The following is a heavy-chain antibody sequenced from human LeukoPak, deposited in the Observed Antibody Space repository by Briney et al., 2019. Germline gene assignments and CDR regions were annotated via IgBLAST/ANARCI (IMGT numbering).Heavy chain of an antibody. CDR3: ARRDGETYSSTLKPFDY. V-gene: IGHV4-31*03. CDR2: IYYSGST. Sequence: PSETLSLTCTVSGGSISSVGYYWSWIRQHPGKGLEWIGYIYYSGSTYYNPSLKSRVIISVDTSKNQFSLKLSSVTAADTAVYYCARRDGETYSSTLKPFDYWGQGTLVTVSS. J-gene: IGHJ4*02. CDR1: GGSISSVGYY. D-gene: IGHD6-13*01.